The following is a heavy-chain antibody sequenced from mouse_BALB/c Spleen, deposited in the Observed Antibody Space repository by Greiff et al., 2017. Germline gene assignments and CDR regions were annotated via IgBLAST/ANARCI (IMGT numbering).Heavy chain of an antibody. D-gene: IGHD1-2*01. Sequence: QVQLKESGPGLVAPSQSLSITCTVSGFSLTSYGVHWVRQPPGKGLEWLGVIWAGGSTNYNSALMSRLSISKDNSKSQVFLKMNSLQTDDTAMYYCARESLLRLDWYFDVWGAGTTVTVSS. J-gene: IGHJ1*01. CDR1: GFSLTSYG. V-gene: IGHV2-9*02. CDR3: ARESLLRLDWYFDV. CDR2: IWAGGST.